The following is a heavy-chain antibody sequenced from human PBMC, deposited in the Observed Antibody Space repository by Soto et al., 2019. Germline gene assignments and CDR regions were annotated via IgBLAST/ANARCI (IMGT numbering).Heavy chain of an antibody. Sequence: GGSLRLSCAASAFTFSSSGMLWVRQAPGKGLEWVALISFDGTYKYYEDSVKGRFSVSRDNSKNTLYLQMNSLRVEDTAVYYCAQERYSGYDGSRYFDYWGQGTLVTVSS. J-gene: IGHJ4*02. CDR2: ISFDGTYK. CDR1: AFTFSSSG. D-gene: IGHD5-12*01. V-gene: IGHV3-30*18. CDR3: AQERYSGYDGSRYFDY.